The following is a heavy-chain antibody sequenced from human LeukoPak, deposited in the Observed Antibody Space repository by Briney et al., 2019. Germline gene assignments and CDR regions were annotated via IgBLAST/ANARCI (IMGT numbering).Heavy chain of an antibody. CDR2: ISTSSTYI. Sequence: GGSLRLSCAASGLTFSSYSMNWVRQAPGKGLEWVSSISTSSTYIYYAASEKRRFPISRDNAKNSLYLQMDSLRAADTAVYYCARDPPFIIGTTFFDYWGQGTLVTVSS. CDR3: ARDPPFIIGTTFFDY. V-gene: IGHV3-21*01. CDR1: GLTFSSYS. J-gene: IGHJ4*02. D-gene: IGHD1-20*01.